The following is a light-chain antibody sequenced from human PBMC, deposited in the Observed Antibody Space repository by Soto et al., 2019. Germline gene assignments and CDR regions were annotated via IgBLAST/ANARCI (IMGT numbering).Light chain of an antibody. CDR3: HQYKSYTPYT. CDR1: HSIGTW. V-gene: IGKV1-5*01. Sequence: DIQMTQSPSALSASLGYRVTITCLASHSIGTWLAWYQHRPGKAPKLLIYDASSLGSGVPSRFSGGGSGTEFTITISSLQPDDFGTYYCHQYKSYTPYTIGQGTKVDIK. J-gene: IGKJ2*01. CDR2: DAS.